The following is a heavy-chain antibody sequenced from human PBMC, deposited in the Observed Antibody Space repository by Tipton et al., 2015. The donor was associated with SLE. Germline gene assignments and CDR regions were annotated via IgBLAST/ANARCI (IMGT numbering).Heavy chain of an antibody. D-gene: IGHD2-15*01. V-gene: IGHV1-69*01. CDR2: IIPIFGTA. CDR3: AIRGGGGSWPAFDI. J-gene: IGHJ3*02. CDR1: GGTFSSYG. Sequence: QSGAEVKKPGSSVKVSCKASGGTFSSYGISWVRQAPGQGLEWMGGIIPIFGTANYAQKFQGRVTITADESTSTAYMELRSLRSDDTAMYYCAIRGGGGSWPAFDIWGQGTMVTVSS.